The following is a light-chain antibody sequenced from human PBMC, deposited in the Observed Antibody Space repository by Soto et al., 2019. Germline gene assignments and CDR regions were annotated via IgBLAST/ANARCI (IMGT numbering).Light chain of an antibody. J-gene: IGKJ5*01. CDR2: AAS. CDR1: QSISNY. CDR3: QQLLSYPIT. V-gene: IGKV1-9*01. Sequence: DILMTQSPSSLSSSVGDRVTITCRASQSISNYLNWYQQKPGKAPNLLIYAASTLQSGVPSRFSGGGSGTSFTLTISSLQPEDFATYYCQQLLSYPITCGQGTRLEIK.